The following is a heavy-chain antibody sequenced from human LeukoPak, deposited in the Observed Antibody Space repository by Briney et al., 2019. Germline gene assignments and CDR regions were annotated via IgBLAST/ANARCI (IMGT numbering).Heavy chain of an antibody. CDR2: ISYDGSNK. CDR1: GFTFSSYA. V-gene: IGHV3-30*01. Sequence: GGSLRLSCAASGFTFSSYAMHWVRQAPGKGLEWVAVISYDGSNKYYADSVKGRFTISRDNSKNTLYLQMNSLRAEDTAVYYCARGRFAPPYLIVVVPAVQFLGWFDPWGQGTLVTVSS. CDR3: ARGRFAPPYLIVVVPAVQFLGWFDP. D-gene: IGHD2-2*01. J-gene: IGHJ5*02.